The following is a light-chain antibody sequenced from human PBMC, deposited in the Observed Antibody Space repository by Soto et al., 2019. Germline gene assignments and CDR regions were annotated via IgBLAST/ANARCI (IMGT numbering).Light chain of an antibody. Sequence: QSALTQPRSVSGSPGQSVTISCTGTSSDVGGYNYVSWYQQHPDKAPKVMIYDVTKRPSGVPDRFSGSKSGNTASLTISGLQAEDEADYYCCSYAGSYIYVFGTGTKSPS. V-gene: IGLV2-11*01. CDR2: DVT. CDR1: SSDVGGYNY. CDR3: CSYAGSYIYV. J-gene: IGLJ1*01.